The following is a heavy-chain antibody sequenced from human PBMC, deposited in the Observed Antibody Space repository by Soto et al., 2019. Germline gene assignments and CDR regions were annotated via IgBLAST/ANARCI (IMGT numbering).Heavy chain of an antibody. Sequence: SVKVSCKASGGTLSNYAISWVRQSPGQGLEWMGGIMATFGPANSAQKFQGRVRIIADKSTDTAYLELSSLRSEDTAVYYCARGGFSSSWRFDYWGQGTLVTVSS. CDR3: ARGGFSSSWRFDY. CDR1: GGTLSNYA. CDR2: IMATFGPA. V-gene: IGHV1-69*06. J-gene: IGHJ4*02. D-gene: IGHD6-13*01.